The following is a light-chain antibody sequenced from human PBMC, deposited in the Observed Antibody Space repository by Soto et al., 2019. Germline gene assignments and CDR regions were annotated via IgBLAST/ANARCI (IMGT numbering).Light chain of an antibody. V-gene: IGKV3-15*01. CDR3: QQRFNWPWT. J-gene: IGKJ1*01. CDR2: GAS. Sequence: EIRMTQSLATLSVSTGDTDTLSFRASQRVSSNLAWYQQKPGQAPRLLLYGASTRAPGIPARFSGSGSGTEFTLTISSLQPEDFAVYYCQQRFNWPWTFGQGTKVDI. CDR1: QRVSSN.